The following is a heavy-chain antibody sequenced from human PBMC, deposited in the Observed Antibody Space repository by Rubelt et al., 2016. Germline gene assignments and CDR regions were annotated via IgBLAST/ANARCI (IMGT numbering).Heavy chain of an antibody. Sequence: QLQLQESGPGLVKPSETLSLTCTVSSGFISSSSYYWGWIRQPPGKGLEWIGSIYYSGKTYYNPSLKSRVTISVDTSKNQPSLKLSSWTAAATAVYYWARQSGGAFDYWGQGTLVTVSS. V-gene: IGHV4-39*01. D-gene: IGHD3-16*01. CDR1: SGFISSSSYY. CDR2: IYYSGKT. CDR3: ARQSGGAFDY. J-gene: IGHJ4*02.